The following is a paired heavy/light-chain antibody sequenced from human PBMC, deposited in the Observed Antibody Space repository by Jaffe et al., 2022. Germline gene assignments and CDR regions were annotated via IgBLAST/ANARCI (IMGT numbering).Light chain of an antibody. CDR2: RAS. CDR1: QSISYW. J-gene: IGKJ3*01. CDR3: QQYNSYPLFT. Sequence: DIQMTQSPSTLSASVGDRVTITCRASQSISYWLAWYQQKPGKAPKLLIYRASNLESGVPSRFSGSGSGTEFTLTISSLQPDDFATYYCQQYNSYPLFTFGPGTKVDIK. V-gene: IGKV1-5*03.
Heavy chain of an antibody. V-gene: IGHV3-30*02. CDR3: AKDSHVFRFLEWPYYYMDV. J-gene: IGHJ6*03. CDR1: EFTFSTYG. CDR2: IRYDGSNK. Sequence: QVQLVESGGGVVQPGGSLRLSCAASEFTFSTYGMHWVRQAPGKGLEWVAFIRYDGSNKYYADSVKGRFTISRDNSKNTLYLQMNSLRGEDTAVYYCAKDSHVFRFLEWPYYYMDVWGKGTTVTVSS. D-gene: IGHD3-3*01.